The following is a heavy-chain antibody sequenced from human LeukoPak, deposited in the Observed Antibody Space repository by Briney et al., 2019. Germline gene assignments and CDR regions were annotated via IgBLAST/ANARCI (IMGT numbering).Heavy chain of an antibody. D-gene: IGHD3-22*01. V-gene: IGHV4-34*01. J-gene: IGHJ4*02. CDR2: INHSGST. CDR1: GGSFSGYY. Sequence: SETLSLTCAVYGGSFSGYYWSWIRQPPGKGLEWIGEINHSGSTNYNPSLKSRVTISVDTSKNQFSLKLSSVTAADTAVYYCARFNYYDSSGYYPHDYWGQGTLVTVS. CDR3: ARFNYYDSSGYYPHDY.